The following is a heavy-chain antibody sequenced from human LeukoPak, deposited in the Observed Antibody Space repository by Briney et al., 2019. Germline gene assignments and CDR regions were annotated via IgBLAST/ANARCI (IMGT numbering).Heavy chain of an antibody. V-gene: IGHV4-34*12. CDR1: GGSFSGYY. J-gene: IGHJ5*02. CDR3: ARASIPPTTVVTPQGNWFDP. D-gene: IGHD4-23*01. CDR2: IIHSGST. Sequence: SETLSLTCAVYGGSFSGYYGSWIRQPPGKGLEWIGEIIHSGSTNYNPSLKSRVTISVDTSKNQFSLKLSSVTAADTAVYYCARASIPPTTVVTPQGNWFDPWGQGTLVTVSS.